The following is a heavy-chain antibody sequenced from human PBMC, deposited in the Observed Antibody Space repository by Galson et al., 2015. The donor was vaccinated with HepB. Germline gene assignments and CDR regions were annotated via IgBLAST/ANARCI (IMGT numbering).Heavy chain of an antibody. V-gene: IGHV2-70*17. CDR2: IDWDNDK. J-gene: IGHJ4*02. D-gene: IGHD2-2*01. CDR1: GFSLSTSGMC. CDR3: ARTTYCSATSCYLPYSFDY. Sequence: PALVKPTQTLTLTCTFSGFSLSTSGMCVTWIRQPPGKALEWLARIDWDNDKFYSTSLRTRLTISKDTSKNQVVLTMTNMDPVDTATYYCARTTYCSATSCYLPYSFDYWGQGALVTVSS.